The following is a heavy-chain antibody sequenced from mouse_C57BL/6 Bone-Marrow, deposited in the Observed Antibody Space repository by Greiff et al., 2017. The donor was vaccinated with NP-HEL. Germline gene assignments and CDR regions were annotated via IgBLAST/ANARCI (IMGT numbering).Heavy chain of an antibody. J-gene: IGHJ2*01. D-gene: IGHD1-1*01. CDR2: INPNNGGT. Sequence: VQLQQSGPELVKPGASVKIPCKASGYTFTDYNMDWVKQSHGKSLEWIGDINPNNGGTIYNQKFKGKATLTVDKSSSTAYMELRSLTSEDTAVYYCARSASTVVGFDYWGQGTTLTVSS. CDR3: ARSASTVVGFDY. CDR1: GYTFTDYN. V-gene: IGHV1-18*01.